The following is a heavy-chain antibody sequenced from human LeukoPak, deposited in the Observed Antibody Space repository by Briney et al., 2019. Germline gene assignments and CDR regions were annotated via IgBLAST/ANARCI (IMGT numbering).Heavy chain of an antibody. V-gene: IGHV3-74*01. CDR1: GFTFSTYS. CDR3: ARDRPGYSSGWAIDY. J-gene: IGHJ4*02. Sequence: PGGSLRLSCAASGFTFSTYSMHWVRQAPGKGLVLVSRINSDGSSTSYADSVKGRFTISRDNAKNTLYLQMNSLRAEDTAVYYCARDRPGYSSGWAIDYWGQGTLVTVSS. D-gene: IGHD6-19*01. CDR2: INSDGSST.